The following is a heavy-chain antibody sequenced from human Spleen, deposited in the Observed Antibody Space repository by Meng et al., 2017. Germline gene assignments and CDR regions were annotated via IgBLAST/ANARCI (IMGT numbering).Heavy chain of an antibody. D-gene: IGHD4-23*01. CDR3: AKDREVATHPVDS. CDR2: IGGIGGGT. Sequence: GGSLRLSCAASGFTFSTYAMSWVRQAPGKGLEWVSAIGGIGGGTYYADSVKGRFTISRDNSKNTLYLQMNSLRAEDTAVYYCAKDREVATHPVDSWGQGTLVTVSS. J-gene: IGHJ4*02. CDR1: GFTFSTYA. V-gene: IGHV3-23*01.